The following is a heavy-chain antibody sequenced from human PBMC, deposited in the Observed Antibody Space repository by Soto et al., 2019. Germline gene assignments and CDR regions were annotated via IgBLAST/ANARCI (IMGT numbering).Heavy chain of an antibody. V-gene: IGHV3-30*04. D-gene: IGHD2-15*01. J-gene: IGHJ5*02. Sequence: GGSLRLSCAASGFTFSSYDMHWVRQAPGKGLEWVAVISYDGRNKYYGDSVKGRFTISRDNSKNTLYLQMNSLRAEDTAVYYCARGVVVAGTRWFDPWGQGTLVTVSS. CDR1: GFTFSSYD. CDR3: ARGVVVAGTRWFDP. CDR2: ISYDGRNK.